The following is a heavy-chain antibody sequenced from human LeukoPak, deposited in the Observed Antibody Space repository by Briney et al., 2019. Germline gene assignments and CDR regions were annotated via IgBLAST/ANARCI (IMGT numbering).Heavy chain of an antibody. Sequence: GGSLRLSCAASGFTFSSYSMNWVRQAPGKGLEWVSYISSSSSYIYYADSVKGRFTISRDNAKNPLYLQMNSLRAEDTAVYYCARGLINSGYDYWGQGTLVTVSS. CDR2: ISSSSSYI. CDR1: GFTFSSYS. D-gene: IGHD5-12*01. J-gene: IGHJ4*02. V-gene: IGHV3-21*05. CDR3: ARGLINSGYDY.